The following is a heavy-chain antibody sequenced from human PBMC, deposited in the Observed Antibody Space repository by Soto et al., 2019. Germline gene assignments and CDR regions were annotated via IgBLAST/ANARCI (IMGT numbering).Heavy chain of an antibody. V-gene: IGHV4-39*01. CDR2: IYYDGST. J-gene: IGHJ4*02. CDR1: GGSINSNNYY. Sequence: PSETLSLTCTVSGGSINSNNYYWAWIRQPPGKGLAWIASIYYDGSTYYNPSLKSRVTISIDTSKNQFSLRLGSVTAADTAIYYCAKVVVAATRHTDFDSWGQGTLVTVSS. D-gene: IGHD2-15*01. CDR3: AKVVVAATRHTDFDS.